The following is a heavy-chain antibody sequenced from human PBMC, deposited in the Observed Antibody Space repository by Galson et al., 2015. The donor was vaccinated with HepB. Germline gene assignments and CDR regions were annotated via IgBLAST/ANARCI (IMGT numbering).Heavy chain of an antibody. Sequence: ETLSLTCAVSGYSISSGYYWGWIRQPPGKGLEWIGSIYHSGSTYYNPSLKSRVTISVDTSKNQFSLKLSSVTAADTAVYYCARDGYRQNDYWGQGTLVTVSS. CDR1: GYSISSGYY. V-gene: IGHV4-38-2*02. CDR2: IYHSGST. D-gene: IGHD6-13*01. CDR3: ARDGYRQNDY. J-gene: IGHJ4*02.